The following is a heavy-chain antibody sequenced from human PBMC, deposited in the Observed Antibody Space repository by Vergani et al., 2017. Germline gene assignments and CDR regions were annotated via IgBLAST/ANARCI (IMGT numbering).Heavy chain of an antibody. V-gene: IGHV1-69*06. CDR1: GGTFSSYA. D-gene: IGHD3-10*01. J-gene: IGHJ4*02. CDR2: IIPIFGTA. CDR3: ARENYYGSGRR. Sequence: QVQLVQSGAEVKKPGSSVTVSCKASGGTFSSYAISWVRQSPGQGLEWMGGIIPIFGTANYAQKFLDRVTITADKSTSTAYMELSSLRSEATAVYYCARENYYGSGRRWGQGTLVTVSS.